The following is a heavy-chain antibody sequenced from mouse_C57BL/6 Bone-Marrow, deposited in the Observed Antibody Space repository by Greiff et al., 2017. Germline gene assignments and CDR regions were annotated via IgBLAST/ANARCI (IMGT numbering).Heavy chain of an antibody. Sequence: QVNVKQPGAELVKPGASVKMSCKASGYTFTSYWITWVKQRPGQGLEWIGDIYPGRGSTNYNEKFKSKATLTVDTSSSTAYMQLSSLTSENSAVYYCARPYYRNCWYFEVWGTGTTVTVSS. D-gene: IGHD2-5*01. V-gene: IGHV1-55*01. CDR1: GYTFTSYW. J-gene: IGHJ1*03. CDR3: ARPYYRNCWYFEV. CDR2: IYPGRGST.